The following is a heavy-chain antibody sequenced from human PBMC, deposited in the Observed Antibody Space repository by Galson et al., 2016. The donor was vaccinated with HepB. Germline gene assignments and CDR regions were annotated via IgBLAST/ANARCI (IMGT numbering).Heavy chain of an antibody. V-gene: IGHV4-31*03. CDR2: IYYSGAT. D-gene: IGHD5-24*01. Sequence: LSLTCTVSGDSISSGGYHWSWIRQHPGKGLEWIGHIYYSGATYYNPSLRSRLTMSLDTSKNQFSLKLNSVTAADTAVYYCARGTGWLQFRVWFDPWGQGTLVTVSS. CDR1: GDSISSGGYH. J-gene: IGHJ5*02. CDR3: ARGTGWLQFRVWFDP.